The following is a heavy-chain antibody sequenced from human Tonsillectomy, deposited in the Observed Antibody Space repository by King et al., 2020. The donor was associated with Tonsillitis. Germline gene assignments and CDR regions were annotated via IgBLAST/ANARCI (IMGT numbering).Heavy chain of an antibody. CDR3: AIGPEYY. Sequence: VQLQQWGAGLLKPSETLSLTCAVYGGSFSGYYWSWIRQPPGKGLEWIGEIDHTGSTNYNPSLKRRVTISVDTSKNQFSLKLSSVTAADTAVYSCAIGPEYYWGQGTRVTVSS. CDR1: GGSFSGYY. J-gene: IGHJ4*02. CDR2: IDHTGST. D-gene: IGHD3-16*02. V-gene: IGHV4-34*01.